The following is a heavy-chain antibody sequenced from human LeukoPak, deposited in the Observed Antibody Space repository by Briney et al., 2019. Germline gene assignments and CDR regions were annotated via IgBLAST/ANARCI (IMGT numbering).Heavy chain of an antibody. D-gene: IGHD2-21*02. CDR3: ARHVICGGDCYSIDY. V-gene: IGHV4-59*08. J-gene: IGHJ4*02. CDR2: IYYSGST. CDR1: GGSISSYY. Sequence: SETLSLTCTVSGGSISSYYWSWIRQPPGKGLEWIGYIYYSGSTNYNPSLKSRVTISVDTSKNQFSLKLSSVTAADTAVYYCARHVICGGDCYSIDYWDQGTLVTVSS.